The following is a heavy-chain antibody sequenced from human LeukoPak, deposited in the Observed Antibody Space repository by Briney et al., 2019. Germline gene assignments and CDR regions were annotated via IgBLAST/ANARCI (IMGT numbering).Heavy chain of an antibody. CDR2: ISGSGGST. J-gene: IGHJ5*02. Sequence: GSLRLSCAASGFTLSSYAMSWVRQAPGKGLEWVSAISGSGGSTYYADSVKGRFTISRDNSKNTLYLQMNSLRAEDTAVYYCAKDSGYYDILTGPEGGNWFDPWGQGTLVTVSS. CDR1: GFTLSSYA. CDR3: AKDSGYYDILTGPEGGNWFDP. D-gene: IGHD3-9*01. V-gene: IGHV3-23*01.